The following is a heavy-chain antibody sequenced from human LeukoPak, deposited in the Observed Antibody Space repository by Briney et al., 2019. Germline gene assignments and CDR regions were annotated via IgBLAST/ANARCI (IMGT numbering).Heavy chain of an antibody. Sequence: GGSLRLSCAASGFTFDDYVMHWVRQAPGKGLEWVSLITWDGGSTYYADSVKGRFTISRDNSKNSLYLQMSSLRAEDTAFYYCAKGQKYYYYMDVWGKGTTVTVSS. CDR3: AKGQKYYYYMDV. V-gene: IGHV3-43D*03. J-gene: IGHJ6*03. CDR2: ITWDGGST. CDR1: GFTFDDYV.